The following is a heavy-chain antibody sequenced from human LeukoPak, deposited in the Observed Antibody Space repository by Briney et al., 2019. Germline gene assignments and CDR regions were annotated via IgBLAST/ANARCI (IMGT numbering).Heavy chain of an antibody. D-gene: IGHD2-15*01. CDR1: GYTFTSYD. CDR3: AGLGYCSGGSCSDAFDI. CDR2: MNPNSGNT. Sequence: GASVKVSCKASGYTFTSYDINWVRQATGQGLEWMGWMNPNSGNTGYAQKFQGRVTMTRNTSISTAYMEPSSLRSEDTAVYYCAGLGYCSGGSCSDAFDIWGQGTMVTVSP. V-gene: IGHV1-8*01. J-gene: IGHJ3*02.